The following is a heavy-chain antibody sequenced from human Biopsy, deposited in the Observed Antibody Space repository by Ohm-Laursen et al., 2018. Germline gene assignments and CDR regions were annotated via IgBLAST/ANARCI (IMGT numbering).Heavy chain of an antibody. V-gene: IGHV1-2*02. J-gene: IGHJ5*02. CDR1: GYTFTGYH. CDR3: TRGGYYYDSLAYYYWFDP. Sequence: SSVKVSCKAPGYTFTGYHVHWVRQAPGQGLKWMGWINAKTGDTNYAQKFQGRVTMTRDTSISTAYVDLSSLRSDDTAVYYCTRGGYYYDSLAYYYWFDPWGQGTLVTVSS. CDR2: INAKTGDT. D-gene: IGHD3-22*01.